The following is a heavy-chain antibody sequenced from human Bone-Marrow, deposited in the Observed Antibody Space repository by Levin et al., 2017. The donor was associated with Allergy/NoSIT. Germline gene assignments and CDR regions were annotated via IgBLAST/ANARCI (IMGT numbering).Heavy chain of an antibody. J-gene: IGHJ4*02. V-gene: IGHV2-5*04. D-gene: IGHD3-3*01. CDR3: VYYDFWAASSPPDY. Sequence: NASGPTLVKPTQTLTLTCNVSGFSLSTAGVGVGWIRQPPGRALQWLALIFWNDDNRYSPSLKTRLTITKDNSKNHVVLTMTNMDPVDTATYYCVYYDFWAASSPPDYWGQGTLVTVSS. CDR1: GFSLSTAGVG. CDR2: IFWNDDN.